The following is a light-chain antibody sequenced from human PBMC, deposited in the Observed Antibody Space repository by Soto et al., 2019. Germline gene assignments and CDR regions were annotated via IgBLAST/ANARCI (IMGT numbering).Light chain of an antibody. Sequence: QSALTQPASVSGSPGQSITISCTGTSSDVGRYNYVSWYQQHPGNAPKLMIYDVSYRPSGVSNRFSGSKSGNTASLTISGLQAEDEADYYCSSYTSSSTPLVFGGGTKLTV. CDR1: SSDVGRYNY. V-gene: IGLV2-14*01. CDR2: DVS. J-gene: IGLJ2*01. CDR3: SSYTSSSTPLV.